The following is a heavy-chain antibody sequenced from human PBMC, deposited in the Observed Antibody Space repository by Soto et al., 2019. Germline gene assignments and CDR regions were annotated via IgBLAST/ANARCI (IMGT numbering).Heavy chain of an antibody. D-gene: IGHD2-8*02. CDR3: TRHMCTRGPCYFDY. CDR2: IDYSGTT. V-gene: IGHV4-39*01. Sequence: SETLSLTCSVSRASISTTNYYWAWVRQTPEKGLEWIGSIDYSGTTYYKSSLKSRVTISIDTSNNQFSLKVYSMTAADTAVYYCTRHMCTRGPCYFDYWGQGTLVTVSS. J-gene: IGHJ4*02. CDR1: RASISTTNYY.